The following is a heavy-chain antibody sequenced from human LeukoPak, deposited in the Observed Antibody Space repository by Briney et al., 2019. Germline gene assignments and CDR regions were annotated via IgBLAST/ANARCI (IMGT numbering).Heavy chain of an antibody. V-gene: IGHV3-30*01. Sequence: GRSQRLSCAASGFTFSSYAMHWVRQAPGKGLEWVAVISYGGSNKYYADSVKGLFTISRYNSKNTLYLQMNSLRAEDTAVYYCARDRGYSGYDFNFDYWGQGTLVTVSS. J-gene: IGHJ4*02. CDR1: GFTFSSYA. CDR3: ARDRGYSGYDFNFDY. D-gene: IGHD5-12*01. CDR2: ISYGGSNK.